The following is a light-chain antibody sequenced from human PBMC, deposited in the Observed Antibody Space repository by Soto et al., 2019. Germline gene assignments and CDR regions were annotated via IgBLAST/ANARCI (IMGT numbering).Light chain of an antibody. Sequence: QSALTQPASLSGSPGQSITISCTGTSTDVGGYDFVSWYQQHPGKVPKLMIYEVTNRPSGVSNRFSGSKSITTASLTISGLQAEDEATYYCTSYTSSSTLVFGTGTKLTVL. CDR2: EVT. CDR3: TSYTSSSTLV. J-gene: IGLJ1*01. V-gene: IGLV2-14*01. CDR1: STDVGGYDF.